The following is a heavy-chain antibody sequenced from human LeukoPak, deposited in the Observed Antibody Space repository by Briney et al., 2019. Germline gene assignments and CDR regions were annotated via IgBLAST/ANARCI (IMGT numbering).Heavy chain of an antibody. CDR2: INPNSGGT. J-gene: IGHJ6*02. CDR1: GYTFTGYY. D-gene: IGHD6-13*01. V-gene: IGHV1-2*02. CDR3: ARSYSSSWYDYYYYYGMDV. Sequence: ASVKVSCKASGYTFTGYYMHWVRQAPGQGLEWMGWINPNSGGTNYAQKFQGRVTMTRDTSISTAYMELSRLRSDDTAVYYCARSYSSSWYDYYYYYGMDVWGQGTTVTVSS.